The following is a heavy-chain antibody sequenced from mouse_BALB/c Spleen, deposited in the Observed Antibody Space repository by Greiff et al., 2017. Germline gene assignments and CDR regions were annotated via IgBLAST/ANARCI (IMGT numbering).Heavy chain of an antibody. CDR2: ISSGSSTI. D-gene: IGHD3-1*01. V-gene: IGHV5-17*02. CDR3: ARSRRSILAMDY. Sequence: EVQRVESGGGLVQPGGSRKLSCAASGFTFSSFGMHWVRQAPEKGLEWVAYISSGSSTIYYADTVKGRFTISRDNPKNTLFLQMTSLRSEDTAMYYCARSRRSILAMDYWGQGTSVTVSA. J-gene: IGHJ4*01. CDR1: GFTFSSFG.